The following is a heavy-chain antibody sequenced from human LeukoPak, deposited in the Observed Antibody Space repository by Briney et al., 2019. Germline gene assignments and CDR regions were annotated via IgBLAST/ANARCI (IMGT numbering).Heavy chain of an antibody. CDR1: GLTFSSYA. Sequence: GGSLRLSCAASGLTFSSYAMSWVRQAPGKGLEWVSLVSESGGIIQYADSVKGRFTISRDNAKNTMYLQMNSLRAEDTAIYYCAKDLAWNLGAMDVWGQGTTVTVSS. D-gene: IGHD3-16*01. V-gene: IGHV3-23*01. J-gene: IGHJ6*02. CDR3: AKDLAWNLGAMDV. CDR2: VSESGGII.